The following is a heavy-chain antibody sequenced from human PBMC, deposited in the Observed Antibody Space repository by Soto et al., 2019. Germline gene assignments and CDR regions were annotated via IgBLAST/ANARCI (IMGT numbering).Heavy chain of an antibody. Sequence: PSETLSLTCAVYGGFVSSGSYYWSWIRQPPGKGLEWIGEMSHSGGTHFNPSLKSRVTISVDTSKNQFSLKMTSVTAADTALYYCARVERGTATTVVDASEIWGPGTMVTGSS. CDR1: GGFVSSGSYY. CDR2: MSHSGGT. J-gene: IGHJ3*02. V-gene: IGHV4-61*01. CDR3: ARVERGTATTVVDASEI. D-gene: IGHD1-1*01.